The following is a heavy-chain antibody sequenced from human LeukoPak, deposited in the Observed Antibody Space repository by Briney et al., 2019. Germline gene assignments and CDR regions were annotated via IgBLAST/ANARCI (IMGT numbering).Heavy chain of an antibody. J-gene: IGHJ3*02. CDR2: IWNDGSNK. Sequence: PGGSLRLSCAASGFTFRNYGIHWVRQAPGKGLEWVAIIWNDGSNKYYGDSVKGRFTISRDNSKNTAYLQMNSLRGEDTALYYCAREGSSTIFFGSGTHPGGAFDIWGQGAVVTVSS. D-gene: IGHD3-10*01. CDR3: AREGSSTIFFGSGTHPGGAFDI. V-gene: IGHV3-33*01. CDR1: GFTFRNYG.